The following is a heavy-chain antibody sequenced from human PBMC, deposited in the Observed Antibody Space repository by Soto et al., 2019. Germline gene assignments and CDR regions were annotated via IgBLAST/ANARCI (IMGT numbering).Heavy chain of an antibody. Sequence: QVQLVESGGGVVQPGRSLRLSCAASGFTFSSYGMHWVRQAPGKGLEWVAVIWYDGSNKYYADSVKGRFTIARDNSNNTLYLQMNSLRAEDTAVYYCARDYYYDSSGYIDYWGQGTLVTVSS. CDR1: GFTFSSYG. D-gene: IGHD3-22*01. J-gene: IGHJ4*02. V-gene: IGHV3-33*01. CDR3: ARDYYYDSSGYIDY. CDR2: IWYDGSNK.